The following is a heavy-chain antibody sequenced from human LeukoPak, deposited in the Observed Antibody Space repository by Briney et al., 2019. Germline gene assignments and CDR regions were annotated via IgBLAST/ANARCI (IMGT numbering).Heavy chain of an antibody. CDR2: ISSGGGFT. D-gene: IGHD2-8*01. CDR3: AKDLRIRAGVPDY. Sequence: GGSLRLSCAASGFTFSTYAMSWVRQAPGKGLEWVSTISSGGGFTYYSESVKGRFTISRDSSKSTLCLQMNSLRAEDTAVYYCAKDLRIRAGVPDYWGQGTLVTVSS. J-gene: IGHJ4*02. CDR1: GFTFSTYA. V-gene: IGHV3-23*01.